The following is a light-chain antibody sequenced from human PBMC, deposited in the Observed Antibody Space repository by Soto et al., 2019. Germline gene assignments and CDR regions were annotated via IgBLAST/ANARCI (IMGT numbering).Light chain of an antibody. V-gene: IGKV3-15*01. J-gene: IGKJ4*01. CDR3: QQYKNWPPVT. Sequence: ETVMTQSPATLSVSLGERATLSCRASQSVNTNLAWYQQKPGQAPRLLIYGASIRATGVPARFSGSGSGTDFTLTISSLQPEDFAVYSCQQYKNWPPVTFGGGTKVDIK. CDR2: GAS. CDR1: QSVNTN.